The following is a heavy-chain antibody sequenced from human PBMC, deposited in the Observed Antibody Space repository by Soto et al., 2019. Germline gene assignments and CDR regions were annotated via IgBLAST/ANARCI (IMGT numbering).Heavy chain of an antibody. CDR3: ARDSKYGGSYCCDG. J-gene: IGHJ4*02. D-gene: IGHD1-26*01. Sequence: EVQLVESGGGVVQPGGSLRLSCAASGFPFRNYWMTWVRQAPGKGLEWVANIDQDETEKYYVQSVKGRFTISRDNAKNSWYLQMESLSAEDSAGYYCARDSKYGGSYCCDGGGQGTLVTVSS. CDR2: IDQDETEK. CDR1: GFPFRNYW. V-gene: IGHV3-7*03.